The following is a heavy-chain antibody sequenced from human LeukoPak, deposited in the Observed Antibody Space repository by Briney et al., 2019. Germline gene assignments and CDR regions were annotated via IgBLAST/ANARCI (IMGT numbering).Heavy chain of an antibody. Sequence: PGGSLRLSCAASGFTFSSYSMNWVRQAPGKGLEWVSSISSSSSYIYYADSVKGRFTISRDNAKNSLYLQMNSLRAEDTAVYYCARDTLIAAPKTGTVTRIGWFDPWGQGTLVTVSS. V-gene: IGHV3-21*01. CDR2: ISSSSSYI. D-gene: IGHD6-13*01. CDR1: GFTFSSYS. J-gene: IGHJ5*02. CDR3: ARDTLIAAPKTGTVTRIGWFDP.